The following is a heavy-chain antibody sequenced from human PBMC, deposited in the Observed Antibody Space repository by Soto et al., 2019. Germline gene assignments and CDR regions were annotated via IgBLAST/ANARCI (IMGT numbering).Heavy chain of an antibody. V-gene: IGHV3-15*02. CDR3: TSNAAAKVGTLSY. D-gene: IGHD1-26*01. Sequence: EVQLVESGGALVEPGGYLRLSCAASGFTFNNARMSWVRQAPGKGLDWVGRIDGGKTDFAAPVEGRFTFSRDDSRNTLFLQMNSLKTEGAGVYYCTSNAAAKVGTLSYWGQGTLVTVSS. CDR1: GFTFNNAR. J-gene: IGHJ4*02. CDR2: IDGGKT.